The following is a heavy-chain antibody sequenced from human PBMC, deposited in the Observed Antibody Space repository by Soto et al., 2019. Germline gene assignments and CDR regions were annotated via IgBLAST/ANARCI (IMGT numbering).Heavy chain of an antibody. CDR2: VHDTGTT. J-gene: IGHJ4*02. D-gene: IGHD6-6*01. CDR3: ARGLSSPSAAGV. V-gene: IGHV4-39*01. Sequence: QLQLQESGTGLVKPSETLSLTCAVSGGSVSSGGNYWGWIRQSPGKGLEWIGSVHDTGTTHYNPYLTSRVTISVDTSKNQFSLNVNSVTAADTAVYYCARGLSSPSAAGVWGQGTLVTVSS. CDR1: GGSVSSGGNY.